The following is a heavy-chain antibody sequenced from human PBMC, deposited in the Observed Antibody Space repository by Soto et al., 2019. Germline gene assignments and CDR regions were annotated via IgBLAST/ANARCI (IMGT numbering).Heavy chain of an antibody. CDR1: GGSISSSSYY. J-gene: IGHJ4*02. V-gene: IGHV4-39*02. CDR3: AREAVYSNYVDY. D-gene: IGHD4-4*01. Sequence: QLQLQESGPGLVKPSETLSLTCTVSGGSISSSSYYWGWIRQPPGKGLEWIGSIYYSGSTYYNPSLKSRVTISVDTSKNQCSLKVSSVTAADTAVYYCAREAVYSNYVDYWGQGTLVTVSS. CDR2: IYYSGST.